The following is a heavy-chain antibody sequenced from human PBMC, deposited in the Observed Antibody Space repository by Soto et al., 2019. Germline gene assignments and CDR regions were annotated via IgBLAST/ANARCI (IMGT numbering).Heavy chain of an antibody. CDR1: GNTFNNYA. J-gene: IGHJ4*02. Sequence: QVQLVQSGAEVKKPGSSVKVSCKASGNTFNNYAVTWVRQAPGQGLEWMGGIIPVRGTANYAQKFQGRVTITADESTSTVFMQLSSLRSEDTAVYYCASSYGTGWYGDYWGQGTLVTVSS. D-gene: IGHD3-10*01. CDR2: IIPVRGTA. V-gene: IGHV1-69*01. CDR3: ASSYGTGWYGDY.